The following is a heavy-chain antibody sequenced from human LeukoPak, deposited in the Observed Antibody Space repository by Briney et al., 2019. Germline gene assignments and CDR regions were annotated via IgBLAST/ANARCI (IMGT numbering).Heavy chain of an antibody. CDR1: GYTLTELS. D-gene: IGHD3-9*01. J-gene: IGHJ4*02. CDR3: ATDLNHVLRYFDWPPGY. CDR2: FDPEDGET. V-gene: IGHV1-24*01. Sequence: ASVKVSCKVSGYTLTELSMHWVRQAPGKGLEWMGGFDPEDGETICAQKFQGRVTMTEDTSTDTAYMELSSLRSEDTAVYYCATDLNHVLRYFDWPPGYWGQGTLVTVSS.